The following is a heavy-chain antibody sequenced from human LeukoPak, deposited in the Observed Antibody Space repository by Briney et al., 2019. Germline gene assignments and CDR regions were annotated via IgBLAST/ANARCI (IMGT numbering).Heavy chain of an antibody. D-gene: IGHD3-22*01. Sequence: PGGSLRLSCAASGFTFSSYAMSWVRQAPGKGLEWVSAISGSGGSTYYADSVKGRFTISRDNPKNTLYLEMSSLRVEDTAVYYCMRDPFYDDSAYPSWGQGTLVTVSS. V-gene: IGHV3-23*01. J-gene: IGHJ5*02. CDR2: ISGSGGST. CDR1: GFTFSSYA. CDR3: MRDPFYDDSAYPS.